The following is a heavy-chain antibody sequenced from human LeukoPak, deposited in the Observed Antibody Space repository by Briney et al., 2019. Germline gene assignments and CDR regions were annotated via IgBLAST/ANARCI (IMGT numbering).Heavy chain of an antibody. CDR3: AKGYSGYDYYFDY. Sequence: GGSLRLSCAASGFTFSSYAMSWVRQAPGKGLEWVSAISGSGGSTYYADSVKGRFTISRDNSKNTLYLQTNSLRAEDTAVYYCAKGYSGYDYYFDYWGQGTLVTVSS. D-gene: IGHD5-12*01. CDR1: GFTFSSYA. J-gene: IGHJ4*02. CDR2: ISGSGGST. V-gene: IGHV3-23*01.